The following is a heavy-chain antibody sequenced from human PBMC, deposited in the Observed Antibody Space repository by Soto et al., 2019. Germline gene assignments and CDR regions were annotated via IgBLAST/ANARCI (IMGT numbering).Heavy chain of an antibody. CDR2: MNPNSGNT. D-gene: IGHD6-13*01. Sequence: ASVKVSCKASGYTFTSYDINWVRQATGQGLEWMGWMNPNSGNTGYAQKFQGRVTMTRNTSISTAYMELSSLRSEDTAVYYCARAGGGYSSSWYHYYYYMDVWGKGTTVTVSS. J-gene: IGHJ6*03. V-gene: IGHV1-8*01. CDR1: GYTFTSYD. CDR3: ARAGGGYSSSWYHYYYYMDV.